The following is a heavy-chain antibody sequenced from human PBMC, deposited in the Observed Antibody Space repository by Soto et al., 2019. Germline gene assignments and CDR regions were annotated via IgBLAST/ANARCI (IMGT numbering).Heavy chain of an antibody. CDR2: ISWNSGSI. D-gene: IGHD2-15*01. V-gene: IGHV3-9*01. Sequence: GGSLRLSCAASGFTFDDYAMHWVRQAPGKGLEWVSGISWNSGSIGYADSVKGRFTISRDNAKNSLYLQMNSLRAEDTALYYCAKDLARGYCSGGSCYPFVYFQHWGQGTLVTVSS. CDR1: GFTFDDYA. CDR3: AKDLARGYCSGGSCYPFVYFQH. J-gene: IGHJ1*01.